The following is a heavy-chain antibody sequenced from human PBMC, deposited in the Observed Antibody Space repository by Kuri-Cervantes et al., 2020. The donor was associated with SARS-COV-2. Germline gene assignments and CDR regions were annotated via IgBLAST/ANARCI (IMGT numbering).Heavy chain of an antibody. CDR2: ISYDGSNK. V-gene: IGHV3-30-3*01. Sequence: GGSLRLSCAASGFTFSSYAMHWVRQAPGKGLEWVAVISYDGSNKYYADSVKGRFTISRDNSKNTLYLQMNSLRAEDTAVYYCARGGGYDFWSGFDYWGQGTTVTVSS. CDR3: ARGGGYDFWSGFDY. D-gene: IGHD3-3*01. CDR1: GFTFSSYA. J-gene: IGHJ4*03.